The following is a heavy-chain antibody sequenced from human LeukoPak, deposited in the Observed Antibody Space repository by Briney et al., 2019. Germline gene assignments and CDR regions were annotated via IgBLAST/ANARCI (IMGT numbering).Heavy chain of an antibody. V-gene: IGHV3-7*03. D-gene: IGHD6-19*01. Sequence: GGSLRLACAASGFTFSSYWMSWVRQAPGKGLEWVANIKQDGSEKYYVDSVKGRFTISRDNAKNSLYLQMNSLRAEDTAVYYCAKDPSQQWLVLFDYWGQGTLVTVSS. CDR3: AKDPSQQWLVLFDY. CDR2: IKQDGSEK. CDR1: GFTFSSYW. J-gene: IGHJ4*02.